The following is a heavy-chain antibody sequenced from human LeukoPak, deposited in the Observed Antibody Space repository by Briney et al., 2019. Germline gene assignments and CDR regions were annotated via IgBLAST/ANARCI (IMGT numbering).Heavy chain of an antibody. V-gene: IGHV3-33*01. Sequence: GGSLRLSCAASGFTFSTYGMNWVRQAPGKGLEWVAVIWYDGSNKYYADCVKGRFTISRDNSKNTLYLQMNSLRAEDTAVYYCARGSGYSGYGFDYWGQGTLVTVSS. CDR3: ARGSGYSGYGFDY. J-gene: IGHJ4*02. D-gene: IGHD5-12*01. CDR1: GFTFSTYG. CDR2: IWYDGSNK.